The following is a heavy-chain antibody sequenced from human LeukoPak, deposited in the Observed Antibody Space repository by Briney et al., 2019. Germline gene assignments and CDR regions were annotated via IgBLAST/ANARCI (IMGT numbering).Heavy chain of an antibody. D-gene: IGHD1-26*01. CDR1: GGSISSHF. Sequence: SETLSLTCTVSGGSISSHFWSWIRQPPGKGLEWIGYIYYSGSTNYNPSLKSRVTISVDTSKNQFSLKLSSVTAADTAVYYCARFIVGATLGFDYWGQGTLVTVSS. V-gene: IGHV4-59*11. J-gene: IGHJ4*02. CDR2: IYYSGST. CDR3: ARFIVGATLGFDY.